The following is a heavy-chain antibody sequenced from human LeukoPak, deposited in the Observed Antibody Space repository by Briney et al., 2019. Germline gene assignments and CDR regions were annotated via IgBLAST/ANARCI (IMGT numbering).Heavy chain of an antibody. D-gene: IGHD1-26*01. CDR2: ISNSSRTN. Sequence: GGSVTVSCPASGFTLSTYSMHWVRQAPGKGLEWVSYISNSSRTNYYAESVKGRFTIYRDNAKTSLYLQRSSLRDEATGEYYCVTRYRPEDLDYWGQGTLVTVSS. J-gene: IGHJ4*02. CDR3: VTRYRPEDLDY. V-gene: IGHV3-48*02. CDR1: GFTLSTYS.